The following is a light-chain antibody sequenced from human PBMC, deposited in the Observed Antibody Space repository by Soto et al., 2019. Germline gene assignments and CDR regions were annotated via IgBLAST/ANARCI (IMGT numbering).Light chain of an antibody. CDR3: SSDAASNNFYFV. Sequence: QSALTQPPSASGSPGQTVTISCTGTSSDVGGYNYVSWYQQYPGRAPKLIIYEVTKRPSGVPDRFSGSKSGNTASLTVSGLQAEDDADYYCSSDAASNNFYFVFGGGTKLTVL. CDR1: SSDVGGYNY. J-gene: IGLJ3*02. CDR2: EVT. V-gene: IGLV2-8*01.